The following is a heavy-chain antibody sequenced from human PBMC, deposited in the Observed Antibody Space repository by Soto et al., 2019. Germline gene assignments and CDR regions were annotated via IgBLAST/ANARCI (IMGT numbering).Heavy chain of an antibody. J-gene: IGHJ6*02. CDR1: GGSVSSGRYY. CDR2: MSYSGST. D-gene: IGHD3-10*01. CDR3: AREWYYGSGSYFDV. V-gene: IGHV4-61*01. Sequence: QVQLQESGPGLVKLAETLSLTCTVSGGSVSSGRYYWSWIRQPPGKGLEWIGYMSYSGSTNYNPSLKSRGTLSVDTSKNEFSLKLSSVTAADTAVYYCAREWYYGSGSYFDVWGQGTTVTVSS.